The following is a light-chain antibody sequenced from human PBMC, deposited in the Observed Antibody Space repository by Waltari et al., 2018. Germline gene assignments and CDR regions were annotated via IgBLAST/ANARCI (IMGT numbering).Light chain of an antibody. V-gene: IGLV2-8*01. CDR1: SSDVGGYNY. J-gene: IGLJ3*02. CDR3: SSYAGSNVWV. CDR2: EVS. Sequence: QSALTQPPSASGSPGQSVTISCTGTSSDVGGYNYVSWYQQHPGKAPNIMIYEVSKRPSGVPDRLSGSKSGNTASLTVSGLQAEDEADYYCSSYAGSNVWVFGGGTKLTVL.